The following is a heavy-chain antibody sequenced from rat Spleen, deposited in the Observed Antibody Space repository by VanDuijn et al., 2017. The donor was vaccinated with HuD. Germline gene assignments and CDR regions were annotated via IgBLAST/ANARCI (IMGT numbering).Heavy chain of an antibody. CDR2: ISSDGGRN. D-gene: IGHD4-1*01. CDR1: GFTFSAYY. CDR3: GRHWPNTAFDY. Sequence: EVQLVESGGGLVQPGRSLKLSCAASGFTFSAYYMAWVRQAPTKGLEWVATISSDGGRNFYRDSVKGRFTISRDNAKSSLYLQMDSLRSGDTATYYCGRHWPNTAFDYWGQGVMVIVSS. V-gene: IGHV5-7*01. J-gene: IGHJ2*01.